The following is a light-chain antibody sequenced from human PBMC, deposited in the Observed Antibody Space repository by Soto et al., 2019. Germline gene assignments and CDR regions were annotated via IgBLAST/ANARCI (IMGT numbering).Light chain of an antibody. J-gene: IGKJ1*01. Sequence: IKKKSSQSVLYSSTNKNYVAWYQQKPGQPPKLFIYWASTRESGVPDRFCGTGCGRHLTLVCGIGIAEDVLFYYIRVYDGILWAFGLGTMV. V-gene: IGKV4-1*01. CDR3: RVYDGILWA. CDR2: WAS. CDR1: QSVLYSSTNKNY.